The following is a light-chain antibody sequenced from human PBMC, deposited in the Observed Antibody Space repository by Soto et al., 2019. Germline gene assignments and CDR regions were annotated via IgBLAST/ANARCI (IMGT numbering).Light chain of an antibody. Sequence: QSVLTQPPSVSGAPGLRVTISCTGSSSNIGADSDVHWYQQLPGTAPKLLIYGNNNRPSGVPDRFSGSKSGTSASLAITGLQAADEGDYYCQSYDSSLSGVVFGGGTKVTVL. CDR1: SSNIGADSD. J-gene: IGLJ2*01. CDR3: QSYDSSLSGVV. V-gene: IGLV1-40*01. CDR2: GNN.